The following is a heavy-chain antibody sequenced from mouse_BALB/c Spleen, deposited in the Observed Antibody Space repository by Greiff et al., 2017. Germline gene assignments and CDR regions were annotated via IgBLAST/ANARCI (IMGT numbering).Heavy chain of an antibody. CDR3: ARHYYGSSLYHYAMDY. CDR2: ISNGGGST. CDR1: GFTFSSYT. D-gene: IGHD1-1*01. Sequence: EVQLVESGGGLVQPGGSLKLSCAASGFTFSSYTMSWVRQTPEKRLEWVAYISNGGGSTYYPDTVKGRFTISRDNAKNTLYLQMSSLKSEDTAMYYCARHYYGSSLYHYAMDYWGQGTSVTVSA. J-gene: IGHJ4*01. V-gene: IGHV5-12-2*01.